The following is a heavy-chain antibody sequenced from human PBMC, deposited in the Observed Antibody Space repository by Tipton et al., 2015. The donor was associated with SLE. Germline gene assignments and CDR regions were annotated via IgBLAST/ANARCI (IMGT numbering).Heavy chain of an antibody. V-gene: IGHV3-23*01. CDR3: AKGVVRFREDVFDI. CDR1: GFKFTDAW. CDR2: LSGDDGDET. J-gene: IGHJ3*02. Sequence: SLRLSCSTSGFKFTDAWMSWVRQAPGKGLEWVSALSGDDGDETNYADSVRGRFTMSRDNSKNTLYLDMNSLRPEDTAVYYYAKGVVRFREDVFDIWGQGTVVTVSS. D-gene: IGHD2-21*01.